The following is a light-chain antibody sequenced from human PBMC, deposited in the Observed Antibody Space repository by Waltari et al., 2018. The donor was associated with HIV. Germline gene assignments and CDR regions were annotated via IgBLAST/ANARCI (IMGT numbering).Light chain of an antibody. CDR2: DTD. V-gene: IGLV7-46*01. J-gene: IGLJ2*01. CDR3: FLSYNGVWV. CDR1: SGPVTIAHY. Sequence: QAVVTQEPSLTVSPGGTVPLTCGSTSGPVTIAHYPYWLQQKPGQAPRTLIFDTDVKYSWTPARFSASLRGGRAALTLSDVQPEDEADYFCFLSYNGVWVFGGGTKLSVL.